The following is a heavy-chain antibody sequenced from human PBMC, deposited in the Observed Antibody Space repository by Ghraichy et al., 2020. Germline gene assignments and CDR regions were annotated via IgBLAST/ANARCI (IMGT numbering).Heavy chain of an antibody. V-gene: IGHV3-30-3*01. CDR3: ARLRYYYDSSGYQDFDY. Sequence: VAVISYDGSNKYYADSVKGRFTISRDNSKNTLYLQMNSLRAEDTAVYYYARLRYYYDSSGYQDFDYWGQGILFNVSA. J-gene: IGHJ4*02. D-gene: IGHD3-22*01. CDR2: ISYDGSNK.